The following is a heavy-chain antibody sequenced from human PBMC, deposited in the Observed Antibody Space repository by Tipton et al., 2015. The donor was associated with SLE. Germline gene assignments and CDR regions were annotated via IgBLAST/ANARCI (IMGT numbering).Heavy chain of an antibody. D-gene: IGHD1-1*01. J-gene: IGHJ6*02. CDR2: IRSVTDSGAI. CDR1: GFTFIHAW. CDR3: ATKFASTDDYGMDV. Sequence: GSLRLSCEASGFTFIHAWMTWVRQAPGKGLEWVGRIRSVTDSGAIDYAAPVKGRFTMSRDDSKNTLYLQMDSLRTDDTAVYYCATKFASTDDYGMDVWGQGTTVTVSS. V-gene: IGHV3-15*01.